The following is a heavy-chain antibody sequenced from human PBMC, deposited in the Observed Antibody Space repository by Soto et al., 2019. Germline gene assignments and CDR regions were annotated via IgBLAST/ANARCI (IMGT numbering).Heavy chain of an antibody. D-gene: IGHD2-2*01. CDR2: IYYSGGT. J-gene: IGHJ5*02. V-gene: IGHV4-61*08. CDR1: GGSISSGGYY. Sequence: PSETLSLTCTVSGGSISSGGYYWSWIRQHPGKGLEWIGYIYYSGGTNYNPSLKSRVTISVDTSKNQFSLKLSSVTAADTAVYYCARVRLSSTSCWFDPWGQGTLVTVSS. CDR3: ARVRLSSTSCWFDP.